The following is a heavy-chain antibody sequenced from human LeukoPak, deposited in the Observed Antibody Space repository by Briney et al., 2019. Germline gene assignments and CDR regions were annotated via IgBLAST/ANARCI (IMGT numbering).Heavy chain of an antibody. D-gene: IGHD4-23*01. J-gene: IGHJ4*02. CDR3: ARANTIMTTVVTSFDS. Sequence: ASVKVSCKASGYTFTDYHIHWVRQAPGQGLEWMVWIGPNSGGTDYAQKFQGRVTMTRDTSISTAYLVLSRLASDDTAVYYCARANTIMTTVVTSFDSWGQGTLVTVSS. CDR2: IGPNSGGT. V-gene: IGHV1-2*02. CDR1: GYTFTDYH.